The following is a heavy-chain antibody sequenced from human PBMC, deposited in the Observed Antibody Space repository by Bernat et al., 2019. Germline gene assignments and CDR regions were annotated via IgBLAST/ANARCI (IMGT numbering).Heavy chain of an antibody. CDR2: IYSGGST. D-gene: IGHD3-10*01. CDR1: GFTVSSNY. V-gene: IGHV3-66*01. J-gene: IGHJ6*02. Sequence: VQLVESGGGVVQPGRSLRLSCAASGFTVSSNYMSWVRQAPGKGLEWVSVIYSGGSTYYADSVKGRFTISRDNSKNTLYLQMNSLRAEDTAVYYCARDSGDYGSGSYYYYYGMDVWGQGTTVTVSS. CDR3: ARDSGDYGSGSYYYYYGMDV.